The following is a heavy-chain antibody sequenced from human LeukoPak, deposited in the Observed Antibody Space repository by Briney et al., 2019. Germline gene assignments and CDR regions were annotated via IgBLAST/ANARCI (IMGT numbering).Heavy chain of an antibody. V-gene: IGHV4-31*03. CDR1: GGSISSGGYY. Sequence: PSETLSLTCTVSGGSISSGGYYWSWIRQRPGKGLEWIGYIYYSGSTYYNPSLKSRVTISVDTSKNQFSLKLSSVTAADTAVYYCARDSVVDAFDIWGQGTMVTVSS. D-gene: IGHD2-15*01. J-gene: IGHJ3*02. CDR3: ARDSVVDAFDI. CDR2: IYYSGST.